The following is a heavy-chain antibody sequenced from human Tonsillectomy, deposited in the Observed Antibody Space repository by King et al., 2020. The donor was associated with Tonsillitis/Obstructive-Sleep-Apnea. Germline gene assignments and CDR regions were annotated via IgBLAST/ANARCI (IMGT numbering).Heavy chain of an antibody. J-gene: IGHJ6*03. CDR1: GGTFSSYA. CDR2: IIPIFGTA. V-gene: IGHV1-69*12. D-gene: IGHD5-12*01. CDR3: ARFSLGSGYVISRPPPPYYMDV. Sequence: QLVQSGAEVKKPGSSVKVSCKASGGTFSSYAISWVRQAPGQGLEWMGGIIPIFGTANYAPKFQGRVTITADESTSTAYKELGSLGSEDPAVDYCARFSLGSGYVISRPPPPYYMDVWGKGPTATVPS.